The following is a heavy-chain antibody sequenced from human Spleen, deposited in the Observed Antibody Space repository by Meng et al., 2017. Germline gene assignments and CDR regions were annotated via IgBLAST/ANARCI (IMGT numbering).Heavy chain of an antibody. D-gene: IGHD6-19*01. CDR3: ARLLQWLWSYFDY. V-gene: IGHV1-2*06. Sequence: ASVKVSCKASGYTFTGYYIHWVRQAPGQGLEWMGRINPNSGGTNYAQKLQGRVTMTRDTSISTAYMELSRLRSDDTAVYYCARLLQWLWSYFDYWGQGTLVTVSS. J-gene: IGHJ4*02. CDR1: GYTFTGYY. CDR2: INPNSGGT.